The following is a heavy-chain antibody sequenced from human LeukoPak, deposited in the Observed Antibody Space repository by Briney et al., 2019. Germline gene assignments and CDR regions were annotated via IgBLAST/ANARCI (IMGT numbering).Heavy chain of an antibody. J-gene: IGHJ4*02. D-gene: IGHD2-15*01. V-gene: IGHV3-23*01. CDR3: AKGQGVVAATGTDY. CDR2: ISGSGGST. CDR1: GFTFSSYA. Sequence: GGSLRLSCAASGFTFSSYAMSWVRRAPGKGLEWVSAISGSGGSTYYADSVKGRFTISRDNSKNTLYLQMNSLRAEDTAVYYCAKGQGVVAATGTDYWGQGTLVTVSS.